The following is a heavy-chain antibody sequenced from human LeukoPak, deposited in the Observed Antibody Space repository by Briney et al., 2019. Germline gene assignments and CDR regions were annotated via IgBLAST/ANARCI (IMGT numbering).Heavy chain of an antibody. D-gene: IGHD3-22*01. CDR1: GITFSSYG. CDR2: ILFDGSNK. Sequence: GSLRLSFGASGITFSSYGMHWVRQAPGKGLEGGAVILFDGSNKYYADSVKGRFTISRDNSKNTLYLQMNSLRAEDTAVYYCARSDPDYYDSSGPIGGFLDYWGQGTLVTVSS. J-gene: IGHJ4*02. V-gene: IGHV3-30*04. CDR3: ARSDPDYYDSSGPIGGFLDY.